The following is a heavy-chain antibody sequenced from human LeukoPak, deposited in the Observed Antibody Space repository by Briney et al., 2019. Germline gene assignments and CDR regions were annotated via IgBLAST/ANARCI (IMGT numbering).Heavy chain of an antibody. D-gene: IGHD2-2*01. V-gene: IGHV4-34*01. CDR3: ARGLYCSSTSCCGPYYYYMDV. Sequence: PSETLSLTCAVYGGSFSGYYWSWIRQPPGKGLEWIGEINHSGSTNYNPSLKSRVTISVDTSKNQFSLKLSSVTAADTAVYYCARGLYCSSTSCCGPYYYYMDVWGKGTTVTVSS. J-gene: IGHJ6*03. CDR1: GGSFSGYY. CDR2: INHSGST.